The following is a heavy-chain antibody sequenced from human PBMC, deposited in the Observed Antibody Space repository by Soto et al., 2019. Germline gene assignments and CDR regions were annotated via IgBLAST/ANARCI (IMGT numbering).Heavy chain of an antibody. V-gene: IGHV1-69*01. Sequence: VQLVQSGAEVKKAGSSVKVSCKASGGTFINYGITWVRQAPGQGLEWMGRILPLFGSAIYAQNFQGRVRITAAESRSPAYMERSSLPWDGAAVYYCASVFTRTRHCNSGNCYPMSDWGQVTPVTVSS. J-gene: IGHJ4*02. CDR3: ASVFTRTRHCNSGNCYPMSD. D-gene: IGHD2-15*01. CDR1: GGTFINYG. CDR2: ILPLFGSA.